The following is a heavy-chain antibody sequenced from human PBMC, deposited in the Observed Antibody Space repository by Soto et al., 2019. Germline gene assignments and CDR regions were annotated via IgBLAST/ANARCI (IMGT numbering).Heavy chain of an antibody. CDR1: GGYFSGYD. J-gene: IGHJ6*03. CDR3: ARAAQETRTYYYYYMDV. Sequence: PSETMSLTSAVYGGYFSGYDGSWIRQPTGKGLEWIGEINHSGSTNYNPSLKSRVTISVDTSKNQFSLKLSSVTAADTAVYYCARAAQETRTYYYYYMDVWGKGTTVTVSS. CDR2: INHSGST. V-gene: IGHV4-34*01.